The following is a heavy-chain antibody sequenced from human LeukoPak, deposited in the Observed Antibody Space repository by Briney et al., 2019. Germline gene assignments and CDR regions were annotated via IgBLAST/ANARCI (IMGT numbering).Heavy chain of an antibody. Sequence: SETLSLTCTVSSGSISSYYWSWIRQPPGKGLEWIGYIYYSGSTNYNPSLKSRVTISVDTSKNQFSLKLSSVTAADTAVYCCARGNGGNSGDPSVEIDYWGQGTLVTVSS. J-gene: IGHJ4*02. D-gene: IGHD4-23*01. CDR1: SGSISSYY. CDR2: IYYSGST. V-gene: IGHV4-59*01. CDR3: ARGNGGNSGDPSVEIDY.